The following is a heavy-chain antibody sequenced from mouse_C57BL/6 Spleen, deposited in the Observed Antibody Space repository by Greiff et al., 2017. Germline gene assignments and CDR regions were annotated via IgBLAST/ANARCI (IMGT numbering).Heavy chain of an antibody. CDR3: TRDNWDVGFDV. CDR1: GFTFSSYA. V-gene: IGHV5-9-1*02. J-gene: IGHJ1*03. CDR2: ISSGGDYI. Sequence: EVQLQESGAGLVKPGGSLKLSCAASGFTFSSYAMSWVRQTPEKRLEWVAYISSGGDYIYYADTVKGRFTISRDNARNTLYLQMSSLKSEDTAMYYCTRDNWDVGFDVWGTGTTVTVSS. D-gene: IGHD4-1*01.